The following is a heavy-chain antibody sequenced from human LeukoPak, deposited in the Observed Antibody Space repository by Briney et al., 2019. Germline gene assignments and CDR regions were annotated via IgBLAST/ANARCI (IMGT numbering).Heavy chain of an antibody. CDR3: AKDPHHTVPCVFDY. J-gene: IGHJ4*02. D-gene: IGHD2-2*01. CDR2: ISYCGRSK. Sequence: RRSLRLSWAASGFTFSSYAMHWVRPAPGKGLEGVAVISYCGRSKQYADSVKGRFTISSGNAQHTRYPQMNSLRAEDTAVYYFAKDPHHTVPCVFDYWGQGTLVTVS. V-gene: IGHV3-30-3*01. CDR1: GFTFSSYA.